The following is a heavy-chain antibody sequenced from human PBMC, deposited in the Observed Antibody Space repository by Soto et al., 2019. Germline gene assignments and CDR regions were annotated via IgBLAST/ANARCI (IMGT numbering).Heavy chain of an antibody. CDR3: ARDGTNSLMVRGVPDY. CDR1: GFTFSSYS. D-gene: IGHD3-10*01. J-gene: IGHJ4*02. CDR2: ISSSSSTI. V-gene: IGHV3-48*02. Sequence: GGSLRLSCAASGFTFSSYSMNWVRQAPGKGLEWVSYISSSSSTIYYADSVKGRFTISRDNAKNSLYLQMNSLSDEDTAVYYCARDGTNSLMVRGVPDYWGQGTLVTVSS.